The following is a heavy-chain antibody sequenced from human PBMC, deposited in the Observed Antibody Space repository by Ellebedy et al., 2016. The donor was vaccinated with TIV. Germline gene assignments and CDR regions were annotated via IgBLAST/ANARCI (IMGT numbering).Heavy chain of an antibody. J-gene: IGHJ5*02. CDR2: INAGNCNT. CDR3: ARASYGMGWFDP. D-gene: IGHD3-16*01. V-gene: IGHV1-3*01. Sequence: AASVKVSCKASAYIFTSNAMHWVRQAPGQRLEGVVWINAGNCNTKYSQKFQGRVTIIRATYANTAYMELSSLRSADTAVYYCARASYGMGWFDPWGQGTLVTVSS. CDR1: AYIFTSNA.